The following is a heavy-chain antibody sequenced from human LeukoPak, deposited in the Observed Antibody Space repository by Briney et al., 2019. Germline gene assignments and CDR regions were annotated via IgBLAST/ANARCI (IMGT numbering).Heavy chain of an antibody. D-gene: IGHD2-15*01. V-gene: IGHV3-7*05. CDR2: MKEDGTQI. Sequence: GGSLRLSCVASGFTFNTYSMVWVRQAPGRRLEWVARMKEDGTQIHYVDSVKGRFTISRDNAKNSVYLQMNSLRAEDTAVYYCARERWYLDYWGQGTLVTVSS. CDR3: ARERWYLDY. J-gene: IGHJ4*02. CDR1: GFTFNTYS.